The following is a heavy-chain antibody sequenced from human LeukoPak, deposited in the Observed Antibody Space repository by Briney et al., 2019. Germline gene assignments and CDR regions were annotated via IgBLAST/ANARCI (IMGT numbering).Heavy chain of an antibody. V-gene: IGHV3-48*03. CDR3: ARGTGYCGGDCYSGFDY. CDR2: ISSSGSTI. Sequence: GGSLRLSCAASGFTFSSYEMNWVRQAPGKGLEWVSYISSSGSTIYYADSVKGRFTISRDNAKNPLYLQMNSLRAEDTAVYYCARGTGYCGGDCYSGFDYWGQGTLVTVSS. D-gene: IGHD2-21*02. J-gene: IGHJ4*02. CDR1: GFTFSSYE.